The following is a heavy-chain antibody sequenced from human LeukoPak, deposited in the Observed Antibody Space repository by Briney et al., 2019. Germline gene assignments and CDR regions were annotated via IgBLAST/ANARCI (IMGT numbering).Heavy chain of an antibody. CDR2: ISYDGSNK. Sequence: GGSLRLFCAASGFTFSSYGMHWVRQAPGKGLEWVAVISYDGSNKYYADSVKGRFTMSRDNSKNTLYLQMNSLRAEDTAVYYCAIGGSDLLSQIDYWGQGTLVTVSS. CDR1: GFTFSSYG. V-gene: IGHV3-30*03. CDR3: AIGGSDLLSQIDY. D-gene: IGHD5-12*01. J-gene: IGHJ4*02.